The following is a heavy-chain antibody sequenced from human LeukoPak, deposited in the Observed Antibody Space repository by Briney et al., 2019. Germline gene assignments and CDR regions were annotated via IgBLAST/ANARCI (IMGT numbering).Heavy chain of an antibody. V-gene: IGHV1-2*02. CDR3: ARDQLAIVLMAPYYMDV. D-gene: IGHD2-8*01. J-gene: IGHJ6*03. CDR1: GFTCTGYY. CDR2: INPNSGGT. Sequence: ASVKVSCKASGFTCTGYYMHWVRQAPGQGLEWMGWINPNSGGTNYAQKFQGRVTMTRDTSISTAYMELSRLRSDDTAVYYCARDQLAIVLMAPYYMDVWGKGTTVTVSS.